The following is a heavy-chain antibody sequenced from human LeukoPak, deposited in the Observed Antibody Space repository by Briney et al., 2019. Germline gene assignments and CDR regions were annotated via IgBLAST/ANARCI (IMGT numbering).Heavy chain of an antibody. CDR1: GLTFSSYG. V-gene: IGHV3-33*01. CDR2: IWYDGSNK. Sequence: PGRSLRLSCAASGLTFSSYGMHWVRQAPGKGLEWVAVIWYDGSNKYYADSVKGRFTISRDNSKNTLYLQMNSLRAEDTAVYYCARDTPYGSGSNGMDVWGQGTTVTVSS. J-gene: IGHJ6*02. D-gene: IGHD3-10*01. CDR3: ARDTPYGSGSNGMDV.